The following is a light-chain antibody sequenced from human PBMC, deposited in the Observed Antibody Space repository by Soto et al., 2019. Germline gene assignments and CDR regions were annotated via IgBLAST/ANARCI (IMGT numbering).Light chain of an antibody. Sequence: EIVLTQSPATLSLSPGERATLSCRASQSVRSYLAWYKQKPGQAPRLLISDASNRATGIPARVSGSGSGTEFTLTISSLQPEDFEVYYCQQRSNWPRTFGQGTRLEIK. CDR2: DAS. CDR1: QSVRSY. CDR3: QQRSNWPRT. J-gene: IGKJ5*01. V-gene: IGKV3-11*01.